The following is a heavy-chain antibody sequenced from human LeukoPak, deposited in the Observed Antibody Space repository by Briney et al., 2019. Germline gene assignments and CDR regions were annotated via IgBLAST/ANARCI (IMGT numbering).Heavy chain of an antibody. Sequence: SETLSLTCTVSGGSISSYYWSWIRQPAGKGLEWIGRIYTSGSTNYNPSLNSRVTISRDTSKNHFSLELSSVTAADTAVYFCARGRVSSSSWYSTYYYYFYMDVWGKGTTVTVSS. CDR1: GGSISSYY. D-gene: IGHD6-13*01. V-gene: IGHV4-4*07. CDR3: ARGRVSSSSWYSTYYYYFYMDV. CDR2: IYTSGST. J-gene: IGHJ6*03.